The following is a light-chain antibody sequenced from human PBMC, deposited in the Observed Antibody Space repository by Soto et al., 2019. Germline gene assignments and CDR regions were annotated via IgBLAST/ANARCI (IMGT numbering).Light chain of an antibody. V-gene: IGLV1-40*01. Sequence: QSALTQPPSVSGAPGQRVTISCTGSSSNIGAGFDVHWYQQLPGTAPKLLIFANTNRPSGVPDRFSGSKSGTSTSLAITGLQAEDEADYYCQSYDSSLGAYVFGTGTKLTVL. J-gene: IGLJ1*01. CDR3: QSYDSSLGAYV. CDR2: ANT. CDR1: SSNIGAGFD.